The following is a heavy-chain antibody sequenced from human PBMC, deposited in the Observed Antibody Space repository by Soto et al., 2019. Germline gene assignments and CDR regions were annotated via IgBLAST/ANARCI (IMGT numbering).Heavy chain of an antibody. J-gene: IGHJ4*02. CDR3: AMSPGDDSGYDFYFDY. V-gene: IGHV3-23*01. D-gene: IGHD5-12*01. CDR1: GFTFSSYA. Sequence: EVQLLESGGGLVQPGGSLRLSCAASGFTFSSYAMSWVRQAPGKGLDGVSAISGSGGSTYDAESVKGRFTISRDNSKNTLYLQMNSLRAEDTAVYYCAMSPGDDSGYDFYFDYWGQRSLVTVSS. CDR2: ISGSGGST.